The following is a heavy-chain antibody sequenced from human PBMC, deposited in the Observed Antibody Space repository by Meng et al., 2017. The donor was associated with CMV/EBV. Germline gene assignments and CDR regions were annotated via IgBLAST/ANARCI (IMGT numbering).Heavy chain of an antibody. CDR1: GFTFSSYG. V-gene: IGHV3-30*02. D-gene: IGHD3-3*01. J-gene: IGHJ6*02. CDR3: AAEPDPYNDLWSGYYYYYYGMDV. CDR2: IRYDGSNK. Sequence: GESLKISCAASGFTFSSYGMHWVRQAPGKGLEWVAFIRYDGSNKYYADSVKGRFTISRDNSKNTLYLQMNSLRAEDTAVYYCAAEPDPYNDLWSGYYYYYYGMDVWGQGTTVTVSS.